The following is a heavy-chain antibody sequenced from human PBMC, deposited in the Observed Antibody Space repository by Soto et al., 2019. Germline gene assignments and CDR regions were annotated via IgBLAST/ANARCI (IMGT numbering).Heavy chain of an antibody. CDR1: GFTFSSYW. D-gene: IGHD1-26*01. CDR3: ARDFGEVGATAVYDI. V-gene: IGHV3-74*01. CDR2: INSDGSST. J-gene: IGHJ3*02. Sequence: EVQVLESGGGLVQPGGSLRLSCAASGFTFSSYWMHWVRQAPGKGLVWVSRINSDGSSTSYADFVKGRLTISRDNAKNTLYLQMNSLTAEDTAIYYCARDFGEVGATAVYDIWGQGTMVIVSS.